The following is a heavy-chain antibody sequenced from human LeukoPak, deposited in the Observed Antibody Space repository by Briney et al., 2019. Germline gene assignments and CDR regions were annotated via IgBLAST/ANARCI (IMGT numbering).Heavy chain of an antibody. V-gene: IGHV4-4*07. J-gene: IGHJ5*02. CDR1: GVSISSYY. Sequence: KPSETLSLTCTVSGVSISSYYWSWLRQPAGKGLEWIGRIYTSGSTKYNPSLKSRVTMSVDTSKNQFSLKLSSVTAADTAVCYCSRDSGIYCSGGSCTGWFDPWGQGTLVTVSS. CDR2: IYTSGST. D-gene: IGHD2-15*01. CDR3: SRDSGIYCSGGSCTGWFDP.